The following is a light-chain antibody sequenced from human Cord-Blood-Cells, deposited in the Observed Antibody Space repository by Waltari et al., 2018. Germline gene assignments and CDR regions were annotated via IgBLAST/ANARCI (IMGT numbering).Light chain of an antibody. CDR2: SNN. CDR1: SPNIGSNT. V-gene: IGLV1-44*01. CDR3: AAWDDSLNGPV. J-gene: IGLJ3*02. Sequence: QSVLTQPPSASGTPGQRATIPCSGSSPNIGSNTVNWYHQLPGTAPKLLICSNNQRPSGVPDRFSGSKSGTSASLAMSGLQSEDEADYYCAAWDDSLNGPVFGGGTKLTVL.